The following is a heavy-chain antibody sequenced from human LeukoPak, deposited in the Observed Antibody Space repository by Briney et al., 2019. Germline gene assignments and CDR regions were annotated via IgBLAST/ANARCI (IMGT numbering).Heavy chain of an antibody. CDR3: ARDNAGGYCTSSSCYEKNNWFDP. V-gene: IGHV1-18*01. Sequence: ASVKVSCKASGGTFSSYAISWVRQAPGQGLEWMGWINTYNGNTNYAQKLQGRVTMTTDTSTSTAYMELRSLTSDDAAVYYCARDNAGGYCTSSSCYEKNNWFDPWGQGTLVTVSS. CDR1: GGTFSSYA. J-gene: IGHJ5*02. D-gene: IGHD2-2*01. CDR2: INTYNGNT.